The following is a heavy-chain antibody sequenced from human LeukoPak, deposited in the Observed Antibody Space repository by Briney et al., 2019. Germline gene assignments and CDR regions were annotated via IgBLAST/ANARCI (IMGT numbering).Heavy chain of an antibody. CDR2: IYSGGST. Sequence: GGSLRLSCAASGFTVSSNYMSWVRQAPGKGLEWVSVIYSGGSTYYADSVKGRFTISRDNSKNTLYLQMNSLRAEDTAVYYCAREINYSGSYYFDYWGQGTLVTVSS. CDR3: AREINYSGSYYFDY. CDR1: GFTVSSNY. J-gene: IGHJ4*02. D-gene: IGHD1-26*01. V-gene: IGHV3-66*01.